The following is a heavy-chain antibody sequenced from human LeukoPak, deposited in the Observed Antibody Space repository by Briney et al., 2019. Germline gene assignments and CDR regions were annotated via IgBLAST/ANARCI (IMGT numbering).Heavy chain of an antibody. D-gene: IGHD3-3*01. CDR2: SSSSSYI. J-gene: IGHJ4*02. Sequence: SSSSSYIYYAYSVNGRFTLSRDNAKNSLYLQMNSLRAEDTAVYYCARDLRILEWLTDGNYWGQGTLVTVSS. CDR3: ARDLRILEWLTDGNY. V-gene: IGHV3-21*01.